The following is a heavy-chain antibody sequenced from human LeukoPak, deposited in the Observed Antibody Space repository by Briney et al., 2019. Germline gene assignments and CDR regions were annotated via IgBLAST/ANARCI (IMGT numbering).Heavy chain of an antibody. D-gene: IGHD3-10*01. J-gene: IGHJ4*02. V-gene: IGHV3-48*03. CDR3: AKDWGSYFASGSSSLDY. CDR1: GFTFSSYE. Sequence: GGSLRLSCAASGFTFSSYERNRGGQAPGEGVEEGSYITSSSSTINYTHSLKGRFTISRDNAKNQFYLQMSSLTSEDTAVYYCAKDWGSYFASGSSSLDYWGQGTLVTVSS. CDR2: ITSSSSTI.